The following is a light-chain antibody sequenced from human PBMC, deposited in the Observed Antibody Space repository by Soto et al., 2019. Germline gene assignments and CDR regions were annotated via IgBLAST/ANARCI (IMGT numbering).Light chain of an antibody. CDR1: QSVSSY. J-gene: IGKJ5*01. CDR3: QQRSNWPVT. CDR2: DAS. Sequence: EIVLTQSPATLSLSPGERATLSCRASQSVSSYLAWYQQKPGQAPRLLIYDASNRATGIPARFSGGGSGTDFTLTISSLEPEDFAVYYCQQRSNWPVTFGQGKRLEIK. V-gene: IGKV3-11*01.